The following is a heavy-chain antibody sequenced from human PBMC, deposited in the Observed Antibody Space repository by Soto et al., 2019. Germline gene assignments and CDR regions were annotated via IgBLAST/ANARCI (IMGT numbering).Heavy chain of an antibody. Sequence: PGGSLRLSCAASGFTFSRYWMSWVRQAPGKGLEWVANIKEDGSEKNSVDSVKGRFTISRENAKNSLYLQMNSLRAGDTAVYYCAREGVGDYYDSSGPLDLWGRGTRGTVSS. CDR2: IKEDGSEK. V-gene: IGHV3-7*01. CDR1: GFTFSRYW. CDR3: AREGVGDYYDSSGPLDL. J-gene: IGHJ2*01. D-gene: IGHD3-22*01.